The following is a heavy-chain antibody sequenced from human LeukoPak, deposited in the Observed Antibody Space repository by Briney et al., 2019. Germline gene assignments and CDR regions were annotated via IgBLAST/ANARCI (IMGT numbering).Heavy chain of an antibody. CDR2: IKGDGSET. J-gene: IGHJ4*02. CDR3: ATSGGY. V-gene: IGHV3-7*01. Sequence: PGGSLRLSCAASGFTFSAYWMKWVRQAPGKGRVWVATIKGDGSETHYETSVKGRFTISRDNAKRSLYLQMTSLSVEDTAMYYCATSGGYWGQGTLVTVSS. CDR1: GFTFSAYW. D-gene: IGHD3-16*01.